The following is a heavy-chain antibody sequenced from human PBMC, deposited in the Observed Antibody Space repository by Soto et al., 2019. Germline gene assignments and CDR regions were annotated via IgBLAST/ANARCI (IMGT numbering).Heavy chain of an antibody. CDR2: INRDGNEK. D-gene: IGHD3-22*01. V-gene: IGHV3-7*03. CDR1: GFTFSSYW. Sequence: EVQLVESGGGLVQPGGSLRLSCAASGFTFSSYWMSWVRQAPGKGLQWVANINRDGNEKYYVDSLKGRFTISRDNAENSLYLQMNTLRAEDTAVYYCARAPDGSGSYYYFDGWGQVTLVTVSS. J-gene: IGHJ4*02. CDR3: ARAPDGSGSYYYFDG.